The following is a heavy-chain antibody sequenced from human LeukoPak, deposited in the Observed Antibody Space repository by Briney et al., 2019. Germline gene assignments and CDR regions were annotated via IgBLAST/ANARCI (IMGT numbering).Heavy chain of an antibody. Sequence: TGGSLRLSCAASGFTFSRNSMNWVRQAPGKGLEWVSSISTSSSYIYYADSVKGRFTISRDNAKNSLYLQMNSLRAEDMAVYYCARSSHGDFWSGYYFDDWGQGTLVTVSS. CDR2: ISTSSSYI. D-gene: IGHD3-3*01. CDR3: ARSSHGDFWSGYYFDD. CDR1: GFTFSRNS. J-gene: IGHJ4*02. V-gene: IGHV3-21*01.